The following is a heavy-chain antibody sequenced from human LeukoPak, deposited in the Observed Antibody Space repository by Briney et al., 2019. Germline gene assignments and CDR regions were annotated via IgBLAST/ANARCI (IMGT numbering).Heavy chain of an antibody. V-gene: IGHV3-23*01. CDR2: INSNGDEI. CDR1: GFTFSIYA. Sequence: GGSLRLSCAASGFTFSIYAMTWVRQAPGKGLEWVSGINSNGDEIYYADSVRGRFTISRDNSNNALYLQMDSLRAEDTAVYYCADWIGSSSRDYWGQGTLVTVSS. J-gene: IGHJ4*02. D-gene: IGHD6-6*01. CDR3: ADWIGSSSRDY.